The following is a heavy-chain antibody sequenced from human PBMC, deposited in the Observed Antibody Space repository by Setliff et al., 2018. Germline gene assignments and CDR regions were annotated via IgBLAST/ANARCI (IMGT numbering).Heavy chain of an antibody. CDR1: GYSFTSYW. V-gene: IGHV5-10-1*01. CDR3: ARIRRDIVVVVGATPDYYDYMDV. J-gene: IGHJ6*03. Sequence: PGESLKISCKGSGYSFTSYWISWVRQMPGKGLEWMGRIDPSDSYTNYSPSFQGHVTISGDKSISTAYLQWSSLKASDTAMYYCARIRRDIVVVVGATPDYYDYMDVCGKGTTVTVSS. CDR2: IDPSDSYT. D-gene: IGHD2-15*01.